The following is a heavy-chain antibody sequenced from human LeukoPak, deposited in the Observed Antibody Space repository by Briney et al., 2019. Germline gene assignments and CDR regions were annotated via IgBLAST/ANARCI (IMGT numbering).Heavy chain of an antibody. CDR2: IIPIFGIA. CDR1: GGTFSSYA. Sequence: ASVKVSCKASGGTFSSYAISWVRQAPGQGLEWMGRIIPIFGIANYAQKFQGRVTISANNSTSTAYMELSSLRPEDTAVYYCAREGADSSGYYGDAFDIWGQGTMVTVSS. J-gene: IGHJ3*02. CDR3: AREGADSSGYYGDAFDI. D-gene: IGHD3-22*01. V-gene: IGHV1-69*04.